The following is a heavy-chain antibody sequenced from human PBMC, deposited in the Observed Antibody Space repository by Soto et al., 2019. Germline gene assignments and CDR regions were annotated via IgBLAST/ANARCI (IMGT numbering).Heavy chain of an antibody. V-gene: IGHV3-23*01. D-gene: IGHD1-26*01. CDR3: ARRGSGSYYDY. Sequence: EVQLLESGGGLVQPGGSLRLSCAAYGFTFSSYAMRWVRQAPGKGLEWVSAISGSGGSTYYADSVKGRFTISRDNSKNPLYLQMSSLRAEDTAVYYCARRGSGSYYDYWGQGTLVTVSS. CDR2: ISGSGGST. J-gene: IGHJ4*02. CDR1: GFTFSSYA.